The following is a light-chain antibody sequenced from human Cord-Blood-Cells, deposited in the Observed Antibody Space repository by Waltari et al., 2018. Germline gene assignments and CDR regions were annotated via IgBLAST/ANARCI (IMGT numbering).Light chain of an antibody. CDR2: DVS. CDR3: SSYTSSSTLV. CDR1: SSDVGGYNY. Sequence: QSALTQPASVSGSPGQSIPLSCTGTSSDVGGYNYVSWYQQHPGKAPKLMIYDVSNRPSGVSNRFSGSNSGNTASLTISGLQAEDEADYYCSSYTSSSTLVFGGGTKLTVL. J-gene: IGLJ2*01. V-gene: IGLV2-14*01.